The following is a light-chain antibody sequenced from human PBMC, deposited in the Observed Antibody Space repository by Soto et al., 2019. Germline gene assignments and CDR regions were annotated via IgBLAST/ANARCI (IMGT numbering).Light chain of an antibody. Sequence: ELALTQSPVTMSLSPGERATLSCRASQSVSSSFLAWYQQKPGQAPRLLIYGASNRATGIPDRFSGSGSGTDFTLTISRLEPEDFAVYYCQQYVTSPWAFGQGARLEIK. CDR2: GAS. J-gene: IGKJ5*01. CDR1: QSVSSSF. V-gene: IGKV3-20*01. CDR3: QQYVTSPWA.